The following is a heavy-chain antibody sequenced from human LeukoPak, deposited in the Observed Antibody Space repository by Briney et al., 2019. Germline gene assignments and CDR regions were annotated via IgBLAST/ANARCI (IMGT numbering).Heavy chain of an antibody. V-gene: IGHV4-59*01. CDR3: EKGCYEPFAN. CDR1: GASLSSYY. D-gene: IGHD4/OR15-4a*01. Sequence: PSETLSLTRSVSGASLSSYYWDWLRQPPGKGLEWIGYISDTGKTDSNPSLKSRVSISLDTSKKQFSLRLRSVTAADSAIYYCEKGCYEPFANWGPGILVTVSS. J-gene: IGHJ4*02. CDR2: ISDTGKT.